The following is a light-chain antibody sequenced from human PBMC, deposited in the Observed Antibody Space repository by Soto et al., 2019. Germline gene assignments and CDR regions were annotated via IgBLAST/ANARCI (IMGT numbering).Light chain of an antibody. CDR1: SSDVGGYNY. Sequence: QSALTQPASVSGSPGQSITISCTGTSSDVGGYNYVSWYQQHPGKAPKLMIYEVSNRPSGVSNRFSGSKSGNTASLTISGLKAEDEADYYCSSYTRSTTYVFGTGTKVTX. V-gene: IGLV2-14*01. CDR2: EVS. J-gene: IGLJ1*01. CDR3: SSYTRSTTYV.